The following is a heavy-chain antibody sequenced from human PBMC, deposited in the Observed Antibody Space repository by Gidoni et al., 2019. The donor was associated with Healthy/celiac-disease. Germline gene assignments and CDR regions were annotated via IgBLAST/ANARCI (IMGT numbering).Heavy chain of an antibody. J-gene: IGHJ4*02. D-gene: IGHD3-10*01. V-gene: IGHV3-48*04. Sequence: EVQLVESGGGLVQPGGSLRLSCAASGFTFSSYSMNWVRPAPGKGLEWGSYISSSSSTIYYADSVKGRFTISRDNAKNSLYLQMNSLRAEDTAVNYCARNSEGYGSGSYYVIPFDYWGQGTLVTVSS. CDR2: ISSSSSTI. CDR3: ARNSEGYGSGSYYVIPFDY. CDR1: GFTFSSYS.